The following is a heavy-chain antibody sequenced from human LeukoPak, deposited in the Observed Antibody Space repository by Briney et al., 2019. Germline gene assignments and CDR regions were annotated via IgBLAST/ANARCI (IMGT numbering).Heavy chain of an antibody. V-gene: IGHV3-23*01. CDR2: ISGSSRST. J-gene: IGHJ4*02. D-gene: IGHD1-14*01. CDR1: GFTFSSCA. CDR3: AKNTLNPYFDY. Sequence: GPLRLSCAASGFTFSSCAMTWVRQAPGKGLEWVSAISGSSRSTYYADSVKGRFTISRDNSKNTLYLQMNSLRAEDTAVYYCAKNTLNPYFDYWGQGTLVTVSS.